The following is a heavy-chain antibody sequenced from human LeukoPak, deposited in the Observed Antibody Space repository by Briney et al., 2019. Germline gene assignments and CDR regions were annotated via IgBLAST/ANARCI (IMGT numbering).Heavy chain of an antibody. CDR3: AELGITMIGGV. CDR2: ISTSGSTI. J-gene: IGHJ6*04. Sequence: GGSLRLSCAASGFTFSSYEMNWVRQAPGKGLEWVSYISTSGSTIYYADSVKGRFTISRDNAKNALYLQMNSLRAEDTAVYYCAELGITMIGGVWGKGTTVTISS. V-gene: IGHV3-48*03. D-gene: IGHD3-10*02. CDR1: GFTFSSYE.